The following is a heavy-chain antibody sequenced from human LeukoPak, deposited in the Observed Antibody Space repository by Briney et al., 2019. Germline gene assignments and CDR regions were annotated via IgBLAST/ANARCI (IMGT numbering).Heavy chain of an antibody. CDR3: AKRDSSGYYNDY. CDR2: ISPTSNII. CDR1: GFTFSGYS. V-gene: IGHV3-48*01. J-gene: IGHJ4*02. D-gene: IGHD3-22*01. Sequence: PGGSLRLSCAASGFTFSGYSMTWVRQAPGKGLEWVSFISPTSNIIYYEDSVKGRFTISRDNAQNSLSLRMNSLRAEDTAVYHCAKRDSSGYYNDYWGQGTLVTVSS.